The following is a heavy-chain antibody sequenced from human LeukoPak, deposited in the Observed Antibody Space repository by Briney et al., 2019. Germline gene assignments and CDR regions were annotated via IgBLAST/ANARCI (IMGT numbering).Heavy chain of an antibody. CDR3: ARVTANPGAFDI. V-gene: IGHV3-21*01. Sequence: TGGSLRLSCAASGFTFINYAMSWVRQAPGKGLEWVSSISSSGKYIYYAESLKGRFTISRDNAKNSLYLQMNSLRAEDTAVYYCARVTANPGAFDIWGQGTMVTVSS. J-gene: IGHJ3*02. CDR1: GFTFINYA. CDR2: ISSSGKYI. D-gene: IGHD5-18*01.